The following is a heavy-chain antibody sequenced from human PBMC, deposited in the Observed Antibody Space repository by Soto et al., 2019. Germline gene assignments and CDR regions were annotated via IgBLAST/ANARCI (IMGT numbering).Heavy chain of an antibody. Sequence: APVKGSFKACGFTFTSYGSSWVRQAPGQGLEWMGWISAYNGNTNYAQKLQGRVTMTTDTSTSTAYMELRSLRSDDTAVYYCNVGELSSTDAFDIWGQGTMVTVSS. D-gene: IGHD3-16*02. V-gene: IGHV1-18*01. CDR1: GFTFTSYG. J-gene: IGHJ3*02. CDR2: ISAYNGNT. CDR3: NVGELSSTDAFDI.